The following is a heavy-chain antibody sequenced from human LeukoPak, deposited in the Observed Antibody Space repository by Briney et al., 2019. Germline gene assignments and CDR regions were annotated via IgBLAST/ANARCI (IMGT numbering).Heavy chain of an antibody. CDR2: IKSENDGGTT. Sequence: GGSLRLSCAASGLTFTNYWMSWVCQAPAQGLEWVGHIKSENDGGTTDYAAPVKGRFTMSRDDSKNTLYLQMNSLKAEDAAVYYHTTVIIGGGYWGPGTLVTVSS. V-gene: IGHV3-15*01. CDR1: GLTFTNYW. CDR3: TTVIIGGGY. D-gene: IGHD3-22*01. J-gene: IGHJ4*02.